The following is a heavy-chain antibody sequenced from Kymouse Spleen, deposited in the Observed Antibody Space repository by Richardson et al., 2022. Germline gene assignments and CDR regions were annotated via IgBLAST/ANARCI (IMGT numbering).Heavy chain of an antibody. CDR2: IKSKTDGGTT. V-gene: IGHV3-15*01. CDR3: TTKGFLEWLYYFDY. D-gene: IGHD3-3*01. Sequence: EVQLVESGGGLVKPGGSLRLSCAASGFTFSNAWMSWVRQAPGKGLEWVGRIKSKTDGGTTDYAAPVKGRFTISRDDSKNTLYLQMNSLKTEDTAVYYCTTKGFLEWLYYFDYWGQGTLVTVSS. CDR1: GFTFSNAW. J-gene: IGHJ4*02.